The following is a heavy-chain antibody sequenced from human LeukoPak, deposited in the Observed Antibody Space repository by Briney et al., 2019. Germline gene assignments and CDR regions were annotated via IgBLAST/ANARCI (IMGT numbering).Heavy chain of an antibody. CDR2: ISRAGDRT. CDR3: ARGESFAFDV. V-gene: IGHV3-23*01. Sequence: GGSLRLSCVGSGFIFSSYDMGWVRQAPGKGQEWVSSISRAGDRTYYEDSVKGRFTISRDNSRNTMYLQMNSLRAEDTAVYYCARGESFAFDVWGQGTMVTVSS. J-gene: IGHJ3*01. CDR1: GFIFSSYD.